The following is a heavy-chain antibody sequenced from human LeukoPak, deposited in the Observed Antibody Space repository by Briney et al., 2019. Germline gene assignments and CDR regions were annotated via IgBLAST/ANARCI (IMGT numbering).Heavy chain of an antibody. Sequence: GASVKVSCKASGYPFTDSYMHWVQQAPGKGLEWMGRVDPEDGETIYAENFQGRVTITAVTSTDTAYMELGSLRSEDTAVYYCARGLGDVVPAAIGYWGQGTLVTVSS. D-gene: IGHD2-2*01. CDR2: VDPEDGET. CDR3: ARGLGDVVPAAIGY. J-gene: IGHJ4*02. V-gene: IGHV1-69-2*01. CDR1: GYPFTDSY.